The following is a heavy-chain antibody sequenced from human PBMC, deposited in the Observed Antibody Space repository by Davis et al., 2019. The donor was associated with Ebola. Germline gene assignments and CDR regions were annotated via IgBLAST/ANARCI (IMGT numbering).Heavy chain of an antibody. CDR1: GFTFSSYA. Sequence: GESLKISCAASGFTFSSYAMSWVRQAPGKGLEWVSAISGSGGSTYYADSVKGRFTISRDNSKNTLYLQMNSLRAEDTAVYYCARDGRLRIQLWLSPADYWGQGTLVTVSS. CDR3: ARDGRLRIQLWLSPADY. CDR2: ISGSGGST. V-gene: IGHV3-23*01. J-gene: IGHJ4*02. D-gene: IGHD5-18*01.